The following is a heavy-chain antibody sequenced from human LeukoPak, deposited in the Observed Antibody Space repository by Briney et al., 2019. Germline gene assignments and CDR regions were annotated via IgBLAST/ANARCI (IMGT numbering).Heavy chain of an antibody. CDR1: GGSNNNYY. CDR3: ARYCDGDCNSSAFDL. CDR2: IYYIGST. Sequence: PSETLSLTCIVYGGSNNNYYWSWIRQPPGKGLEWIGYIYYIGSTNYNPSLRGRVTMSVDTSKNHLSLKLTSVTAADTAVYYCARYCDGDCNSSAFDLWGQGTLVTVSS. J-gene: IGHJ3*01. D-gene: IGHD2-21*02. V-gene: IGHV4-59*01.